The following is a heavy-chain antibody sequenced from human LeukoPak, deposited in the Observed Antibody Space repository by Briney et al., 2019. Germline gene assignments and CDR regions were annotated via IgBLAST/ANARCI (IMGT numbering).Heavy chain of an antibody. CDR2: MYYSGTT. CDR3: ARERRYVKDGNYYYYYMDV. J-gene: IGHJ6*03. D-gene: IGHD3-9*01. Sequence: SETLSLTCTVSGRSISSGRYFWTWIRQHPGKGLEWIGYMYYSGTTYYNPSLKSRVTISVDKSKNQFSLKLSSVTAEDTAVYYCARERRYVKDGNYYYYYMDVWGKGTTVTVSS. V-gene: IGHV4-31*03. CDR1: GRSISSGRYF.